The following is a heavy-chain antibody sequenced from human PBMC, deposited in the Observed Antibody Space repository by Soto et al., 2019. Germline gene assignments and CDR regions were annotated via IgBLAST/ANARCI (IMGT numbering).Heavy chain of an antibody. CDR1: GFTFSSYG. V-gene: IGHV3-23*01. Sequence: EVQLLESGGGLVQPEGSLRLSCEASGFTFSSYGMSWVRQAPGKGLEWVSGISGGGGTTYYADSVKGRFTISRDNSKNTLYLQVNSLRAEDTAVYXXAKDXXAGGTISRYFQDWGQGTLVTXSS. CDR2: ISGGGGTT. CDR3: AKDXXAGGTISRYFQD. D-gene: IGHD6-13*01. J-gene: IGHJ1*01.